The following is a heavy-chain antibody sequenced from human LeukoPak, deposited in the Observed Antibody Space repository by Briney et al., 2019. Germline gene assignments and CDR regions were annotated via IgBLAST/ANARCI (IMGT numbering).Heavy chain of an antibody. CDR3: ARGYYDSSDYEYFQH. D-gene: IGHD3-22*01. V-gene: IGHV1-2*02. Sequence: ASVKVSCKASGYTFSGYYLHWVRQAPGQGLEWMGWINPNSDGTNSAQKFQGRVTMTRDTSIITAYMELSRLRSDDTAVYFCARGYYDSSDYEYFQHWGQGTLVTVSS. J-gene: IGHJ1*01. CDR1: GYTFSGYY. CDR2: INPNSDGT.